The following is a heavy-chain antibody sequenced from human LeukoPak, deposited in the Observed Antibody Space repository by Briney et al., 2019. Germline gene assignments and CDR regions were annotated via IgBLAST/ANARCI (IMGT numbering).Heavy chain of an antibody. V-gene: IGHV1-69*02. Sequence: SVKVSCKASGYTFTGYYMHWVRQAPGQGLEWMGRIIPILGIANYAQKFQGRVTITADKSTSTAYMELSSLRSEDTAVYYCARSVVGSTLNDYWGQGTLVTVSS. CDR2: IIPILGIA. CDR3: ARSVVGSTLNDY. J-gene: IGHJ4*02. D-gene: IGHD2-2*01. CDR1: GYTFTGYY.